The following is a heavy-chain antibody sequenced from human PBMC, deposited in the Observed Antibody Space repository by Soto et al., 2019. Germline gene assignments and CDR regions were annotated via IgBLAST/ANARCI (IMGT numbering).Heavy chain of an antibody. CDR2: IIPIFGTA. CDR1: GGTFSSYS. J-gene: IGHJ4*02. Sequence: QVQLVQSGAEVKKPGSSVKVSCKASGGTFSSYSINWVRQAPGQGLEWMGEIIPIFGTANYAQKFQGRVTINADESTSTAYMALSRLRSEDTAVYYCARDGGRNSGGIDYWGQGTLVTVSS. V-gene: IGHV1-69*01. D-gene: IGHD1-26*01. CDR3: ARDGGRNSGGIDY.